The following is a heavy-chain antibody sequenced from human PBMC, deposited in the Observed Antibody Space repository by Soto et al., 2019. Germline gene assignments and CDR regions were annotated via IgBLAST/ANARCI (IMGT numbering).Heavy chain of an antibody. Sequence: QVQLQQWGAGLLKPSETLSLTCAVYGGSFSGYYLNWIRQPPGKGLEWIGEINHSGSTNYNPSLKSRVTISVDTSKNQFSLKLSSVTAADTAVYYCARGWGRIFDYWGQGTLVTVSS. D-gene: IGHD7-27*01. V-gene: IGHV4-34*01. CDR3: ARGWGRIFDY. CDR2: INHSGST. CDR1: GGSFSGYY. J-gene: IGHJ4*02.